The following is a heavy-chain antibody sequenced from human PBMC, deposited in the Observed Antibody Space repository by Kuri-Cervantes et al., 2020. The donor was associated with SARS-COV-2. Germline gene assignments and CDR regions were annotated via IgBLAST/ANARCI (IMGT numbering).Heavy chain of an antibody. Sequence: GESLKISCAASGFTFSYYYMSGVRQAPGKGLEWVAVISYDGSNKYYADSVKGRSTISRDNSKNTLYLQMNSLRAEDTAVYYCASGSTTIFGVVTTGFDYWGQGTLVTVSS. CDR2: ISYDGSNK. V-gene: IGHV3-30-3*01. J-gene: IGHJ4*02. CDR3: ASGSTTIFGVVTTGFDY. D-gene: IGHD3-3*01. CDR1: GFTFSYYY.